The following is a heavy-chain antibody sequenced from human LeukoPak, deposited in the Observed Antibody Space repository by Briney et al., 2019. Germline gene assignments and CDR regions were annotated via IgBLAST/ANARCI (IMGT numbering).Heavy chain of an antibody. J-gene: IGHJ1*01. CDR2: IIPIFGAV. Sequence: SETVSCKASGGTFNSYAISWVRQVPGQGLEWMGRIIPIFGAVGYAQKFQGRVTITADNSTSTAYMELISLKSEDTAVYYCARGPIDMATDRPAEYFHHWGQGTLVTVSS. D-gene: IGHD5-24*01. CDR1: GGTFNSYA. CDR3: ARGPIDMATDRPAEYFHH. V-gene: IGHV1-69*06.